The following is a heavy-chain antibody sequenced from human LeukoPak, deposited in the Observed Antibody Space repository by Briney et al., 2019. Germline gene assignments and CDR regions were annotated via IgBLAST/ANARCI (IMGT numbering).Heavy chain of an antibody. V-gene: IGHV3-7*04. J-gene: IGHJ4*02. CDR1: GFTFSTSW. D-gene: IGHD1-26*01. Sequence: GGSLRFSCAASGFTFSTSWMSWVRQAPGKGLEWVATIKQDGSEKYYVDSVKGRFTISRDNAKISLYLQMNSPRAEDTAVYYCARAAYTGSPTSFDYWGQGTLVTVSS. CDR3: ARAAYTGSPTSFDY. CDR2: IKQDGSEK.